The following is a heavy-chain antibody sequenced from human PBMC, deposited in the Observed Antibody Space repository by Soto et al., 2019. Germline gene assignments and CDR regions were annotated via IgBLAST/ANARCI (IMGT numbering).Heavy chain of an antibody. D-gene: IGHD6-13*01. CDR3: AGVRGTAGKRYFDY. CDR2: TYYSGST. Sequence: SEALSLICTVSGGSMIAYYWNWMRQPPGKGLQWIGYTYYSGSTTYNPSLKSRVTIPVDSSKNQFSLKLDSVTPADTAVYYCAGVRGTAGKRYFDYWGPGTLVTVS. J-gene: IGHJ4*02. V-gene: IGHV4-59*01. CDR1: GGSMIAYY.